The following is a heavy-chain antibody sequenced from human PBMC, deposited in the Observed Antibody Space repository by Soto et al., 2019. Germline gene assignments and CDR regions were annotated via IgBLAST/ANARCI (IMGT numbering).Heavy chain of an antibody. CDR3: ALAGSRYYFDY. CDR1: GFTFSSYG. CDR2: ISYDGSNK. D-gene: IGHD6-13*01. V-gene: IGHV3-30*03. Sequence: QVQLVESGGGVVQPGRSLRLSCAASGFTFSSYGMHWVRQAPGKGLEWVAVISYDGSNKYYADSVKGRFTISRDNSKNTLYLQMNSLSAEDTAVYYCALAGSRYYFDYWGQGTLVTVSS. J-gene: IGHJ4*02.